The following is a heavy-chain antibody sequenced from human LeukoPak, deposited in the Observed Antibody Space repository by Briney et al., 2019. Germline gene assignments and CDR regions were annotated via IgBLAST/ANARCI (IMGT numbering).Heavy chain of an antibody. CDR2: ISLSGLT. CDR1: GGSISNTNW. CDR3: SRENGAFSPFGY. J-gene: IGHJ4*02. D-gene: IGHD2-8*01. Sequence: PSGTLSLTCGVSGGSISNTNWWSWVRQPPGQGLEWIGEISLSGLTNYNPSLKSRVTVSLDKSKNPLSLNLTSVTAADTAVYYCSRENGAFSPFGYWGQGTLVTVPS. V-gene: IGHV4-4*02.